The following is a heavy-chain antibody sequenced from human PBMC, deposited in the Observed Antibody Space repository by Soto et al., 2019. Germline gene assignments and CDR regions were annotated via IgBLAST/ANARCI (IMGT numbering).Heavy chain of an antibody. V-gene: IGHV3-23*01. J-gene: IGHJ5*02. Sequence: EVQLLESGGGLVQPGGSLRLSCAASGFTFSSYAMSWVRQAPGKGLEWVSDISGSGGITYYADSVKGRFPISRDNSKNTLYLQMNSLRAEDTAVYYCAKSAMVRGGGWFDPWGQGTLVTVSS. CDR3: AKSAMVRGGGWFDP. CDR1: GFTFSSYA. D-gene: IGHD3-10*01. CDR2: ISGSGGIT.